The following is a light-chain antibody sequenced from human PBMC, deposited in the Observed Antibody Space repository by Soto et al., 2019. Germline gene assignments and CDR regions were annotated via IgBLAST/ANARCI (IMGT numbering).Light chain of an antibody. CDR2: DVS. CDR1: QSISGW. J-gene: IGKJ1*01. V-gene: IGKV1-5*01. Sequence: DIQMTQSPSTLSASVGDRIAITCRASQSISGWLAWYQQKPGKAPKLLIYDVSSLESGVPSRFSGTVSGTEFNLIISSLQPDEFATYYCQEYNSYPWTFDQGTKVEIK. CDR3: QEYNSYPWT.